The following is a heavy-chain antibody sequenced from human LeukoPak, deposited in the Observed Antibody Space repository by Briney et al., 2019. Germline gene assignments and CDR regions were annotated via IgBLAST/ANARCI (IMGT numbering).Heavy chain of an antibody. CDR1: GYTFTSYG. D-gene: IGHD3-16*02. J-gene: IGHJ5*02. Sequence: ASVKVSCKASGYTFTSYGISWVRQAPGQGLEWMGWINTNTGNPTYAQGFTGRFVFSLDTSVSTAYLQISSLKAEDTAVYYCARSPRPMITFGGVIVKRDREDTISDTPDNWFDPWGQGTLVTVSS. CDR2: INTNTGNP. V-gene: IGHV7-4-1*02. CDR3: ARSPRPMITFGGVIVKRDREDTISDTPDNWFDP.